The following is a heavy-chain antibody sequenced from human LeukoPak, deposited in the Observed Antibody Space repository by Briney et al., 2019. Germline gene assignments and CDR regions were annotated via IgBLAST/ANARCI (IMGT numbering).Heavy chain of an antibody. CDR2: INPNSGGT. CDR1: GYTFTGYY. V-gene: IGHV1-2*02. D-gene: IGHD1-26*01. Sequence: ASVKVSCKASGYTFTGYYMHWVRQAPGQGLEWMGWINPNSGGTNYAQKFQGRVTMTRDTSISTAYMELSSLRSEDTAVYYCARDSGSYHRSRGSAFDIWGQGTMVTVSS. CDR3: ARDSGSYHRSRGSAFDI. J-gene: IGHJ3*02.